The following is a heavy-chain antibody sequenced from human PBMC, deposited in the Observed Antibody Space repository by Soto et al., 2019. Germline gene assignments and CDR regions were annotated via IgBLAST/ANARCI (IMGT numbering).Heavy chain of an antibody. J-gene: IGHJ6*02. CDR2: ISYDGSNK. Sequence: SLRLSCAASGFTFSSYGMHWVRQAPGKGLEWVAVISYDGSNKYYADSVKGRFTISRDNSKNTLYLQMNSLRAEDTAVYYCAKVPPLVATTGYYYGMDVWGQGTTVTVSS. CDR1: GFTFSSYG. V-gene: IGHV3-30*18. D-gene: IGHD5-12*01. CDR3: AKVPPLVATTGYYYGMDV.